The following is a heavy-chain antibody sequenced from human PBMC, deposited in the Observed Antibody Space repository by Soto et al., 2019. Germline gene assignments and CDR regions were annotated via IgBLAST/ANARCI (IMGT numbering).Heavy chain of an antibody. CDR3: ARVLTAAGFDY. V-gene: IGHV1-18*01. CDR1: GYTFTSYD. CDR2: INTYNGNT. J-gene: IGHJ4*02. Sequence: ASVKVSCKASGYTFTSYDINWVRQAPGQGLEWMGWINTYNGNTNHAQKLQGRVTMTTDTSTSTAYMELRSLRSDDTAVYYCARVLTAAGFDYWGQGTLVTVSS. D-gene: IGHD6-13*01.